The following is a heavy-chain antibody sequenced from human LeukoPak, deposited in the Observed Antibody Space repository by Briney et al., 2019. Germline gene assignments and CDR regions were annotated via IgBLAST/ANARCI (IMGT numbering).Heavy chain of an antibody. Sequence: TSETLSLTCTVSGASIGSFYWIWIRQPAGKGLEWIGRLYNDGDTYHSPSLMSRVTITVDTSKNQFCLKLNSVTAADTAVYYCARGVEASGVGFYAFDIWGQGTVVTVSS. CDR3: ARGVEASGVGFYAFDI. J-gene: IGHJ3*02. CDR2: LYNDGDT. CDR1: GASIGSFY. V-gene: IGHV4-4*07. D-gene: IGHD6-13*01.